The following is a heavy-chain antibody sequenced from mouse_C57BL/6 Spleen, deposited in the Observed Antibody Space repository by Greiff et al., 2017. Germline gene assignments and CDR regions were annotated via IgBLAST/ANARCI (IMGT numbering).Heavy chain of an antibody. CDR1: GFSLSTSGMG. CDR3: ALIGYYGNYWDY. CDR2: IWWDDDK. Sequence: QVTLKESGPGILQPSQTLSLTCSFSGFSLSTSGMGVGWIRQPSGKGLEWLAHIWWDDDKYYNTALKSRLTLSKATCTIPVFLKIVNVDTAGTATYDCALIGYYGNYWDYWGQGTTLTVSS. V-gene: IGHV8-8*01. J-gene: IGHJ2*01. D-gene: IGHD2-1*01.